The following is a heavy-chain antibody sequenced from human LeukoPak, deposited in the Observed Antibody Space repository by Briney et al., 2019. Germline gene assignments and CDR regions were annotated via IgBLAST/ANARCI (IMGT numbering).Heavy chain of an antibody. Sequence: GASVKVSCKASGYTFTSYGISWVRQAPGQGLEWMGWIGAYNGNTNYAQKLQGRVTMTTDTSTSTAYMELRSLRSDDTAVYYCARRLAYCGGDCYSVPWFDPWGQGTLVTVSS. D-gene: IGHD2-21*02. CDR3: ARRLAYCGGDCYSVPWFDP. V-gene: IGHV1-18*01. CDR2: IGAYNGNT. CDR1: GYTFTSYG. J-gene: IGHJ5*02.